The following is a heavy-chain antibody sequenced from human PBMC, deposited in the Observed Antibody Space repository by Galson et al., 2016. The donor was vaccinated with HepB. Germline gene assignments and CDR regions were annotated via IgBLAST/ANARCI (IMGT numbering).Heavy chain of an antibody. CDR3: AQPRGTSYYYYGMDV. CDR1: GFTVSSYY. V-gene: IGHV3-53*05. D-gene: IGHD3-16*01. J-gene: IGHJ6*02. Sequence: SLRLSCAASGFTVSSYYMSWVRQAPGKGLEWVSVFYSGGSTYYADSVKGRFTISKDNSKNTLYLQINSLRGEDTAVYYCAQPRGTSYYYYGMDVWGQGTTVSVSS. CDR2: FYSGGST.